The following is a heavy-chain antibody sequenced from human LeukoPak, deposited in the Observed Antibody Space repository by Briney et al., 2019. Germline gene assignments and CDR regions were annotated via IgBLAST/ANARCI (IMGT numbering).Heavy chain of an antibody. CDR1: GYTFTGYY. V-gene: IGHV1-2*02. CDR3: AREEGFGEFHFDY. Sequence: ASVKVSCKASGYTFTGYYMHWVRQAPGQGLEWMGWINPNSGGTNYAQKFQGRVTMTRDTSISTAYMELSRLRSDDTAVYYCAREEGFGEFHFDYWGQGTLVTVSP. J-gene: IGHJ4*02. CDR2: INPNSGGT. D-gene: IGHD3-10*01.